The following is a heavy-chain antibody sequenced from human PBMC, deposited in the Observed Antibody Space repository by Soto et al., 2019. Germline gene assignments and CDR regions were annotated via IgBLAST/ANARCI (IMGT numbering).Heavy chain of an antibody. D-gene: IGHD3-10*01. J-gene: IGHJ4*02. Sequence: GASVKVSCKTSGGTFSSYTISWVRQAPGQGLEWMGRIIPILGIANYAQKFQGRVTITADKSTSTAYMELSSLRSEDTAVYYCARSFDYGSGSAAHDYPGQRTLVTVSS. CDR2: IIPILGIA. V-gene: IGHV1-69*02. CDR3: ARSFDYGSGSAAHDY. CDR1: GGTFSSYT.